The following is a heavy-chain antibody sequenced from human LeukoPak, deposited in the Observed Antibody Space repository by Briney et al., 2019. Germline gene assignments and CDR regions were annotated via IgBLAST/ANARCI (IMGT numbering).Heavy chain of an antibody. CDR1: GYTLTKLY. Sequence: ASVRVSCKVPGYTLTKLYTHWVRLAPGKGLEWMGGFDPEDGETIYAQKFQGRVTLTEDTSTDTAYMELSSLRSEDTAVYYCSTWRGGAFDIWGQGTMVTVSS. J-gene: IGHJ3*02. CDR3: STWRGGAFDI. D-gene: IGHD3-16*01. CDR2: FDPEDGET. V-gene: IGHV1-24*01.